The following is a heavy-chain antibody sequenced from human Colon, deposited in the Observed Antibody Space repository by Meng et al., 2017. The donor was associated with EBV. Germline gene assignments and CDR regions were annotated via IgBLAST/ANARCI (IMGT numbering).Heavy chain of an antibody. V-gene: IGHV4-4*02. CDR3: ARTAICIGGSCTTWDY. D-gene: IGHD2-15*01. J-gene: IGHJ4*02. CDR2: IHHNGNT. CDR1: GDPLSSANW. Sequence: QVQLQEPGPGLVKPSATLPPTCAVSGDPLSSANWWSWVRQPPGKGLEWIGEIHHNGNTNYNPSLKSRVTISVDKSKNQFVLKVTSVTAADTAVYYCARTAICIGGSCTTWDYWGQGALVTVSS.